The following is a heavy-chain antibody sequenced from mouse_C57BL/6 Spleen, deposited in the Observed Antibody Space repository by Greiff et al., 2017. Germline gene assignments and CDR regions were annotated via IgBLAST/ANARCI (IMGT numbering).Heavy chain of an antibody. CDR3: AVTGREAWFAY. J-gene: IGHJ3*01. V-gene: IGHV1-82*01. CDR1: GYAFSSSW. Sequence: QVQLQQSGPELVKPGASVKISCKASGYAFSSSWMNWVKQRPGKGLEWIGRIYPGDGDTNYNGKFKGKATLTADKSSSTAYMQLSSLTSEDSAVYFCAVTGREAWFAYWGQGTLVTVSA. CDR2: IYPGDGDT. D-gene: IGHD4-1*01.